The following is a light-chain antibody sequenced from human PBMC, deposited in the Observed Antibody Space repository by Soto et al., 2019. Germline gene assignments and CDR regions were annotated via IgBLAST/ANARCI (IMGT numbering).Light chain of an antibody. V-gene: IGKV1-5*03. J-gene: IGKJ1*01. CDR2: KAS. Sequence: TQSPGTLSLSPGERATLSCRASQSVRSGYFAWYQQKPGKAPKLLIYKASTLKSGVPSRFSGSGSGTEFTLTISSLQPDDFATYYCQHYNSYSEAFGQGTKVELK. CDR3: QHYNSYSEA. CDR1: QSVRSG.